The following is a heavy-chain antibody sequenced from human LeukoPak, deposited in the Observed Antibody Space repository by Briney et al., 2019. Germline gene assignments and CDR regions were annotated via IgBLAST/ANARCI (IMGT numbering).Heavy chain of an antibody. CDR2: ISGDGSST. J-gene: IGHJ6*02. Sequence: GGSLRLSCAASGFTFDDYAMHWVRQAPGKGLEWVSLISGDGSSTYYADSVKGRLTISRDNSKNSLYLQVNSLRTEDTALYYCAKAGYDILTGYYSYYYYAMDVWGQGTAVTVSS. V-gene: IGHV3-43*02. CDR3: AKAGYDILTGYYSYYYYAMDV. CDR1: GFTFDDYA. D-gene: IGHD3-9*01.